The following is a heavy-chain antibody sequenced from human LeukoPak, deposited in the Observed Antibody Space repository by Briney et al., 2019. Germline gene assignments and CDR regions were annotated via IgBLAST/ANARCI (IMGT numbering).Heavy chain of an antibody. CDR2: IYHSGHT. V-gene: IGHV4-39*01. J-gene: IGHJ4*02. CDR3: ASVGYFDY. CDR1: GGSISSSRYY. D-gene: IGHD1-26*01. Sequence: PSETLSLTCTVSGGSISSSRYYWGWIRRPAGKGLEWIGSIYHSGHTYYNPSLKRRVTISVDTSKNQLSLKLSSVTAADTAVYNCASVGYFDYWGQGTLVTVSS.